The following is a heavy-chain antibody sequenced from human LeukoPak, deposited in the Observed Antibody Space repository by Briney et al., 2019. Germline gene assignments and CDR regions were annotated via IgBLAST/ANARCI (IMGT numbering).Heavy chain of an antibody. V-gene: IGHV1-2*02. CDR1: GYTFTGYY. D-gene: IGHD3-22*01. CDR3: AKTYYYDSSGYSLGY. J-gene: IGHJ4*02. Sequence: AASVKVSCKASGYTFTGYYMHWVRQAPGQGLEWMGWINPNSGGTNYAQKFQGRVTMTRDTSTSTVYMELSSLRSEDTAVYCCAKTYYYDSSGYSLGYWGQGTLVTVSS. CDR2: INPNSGGT.